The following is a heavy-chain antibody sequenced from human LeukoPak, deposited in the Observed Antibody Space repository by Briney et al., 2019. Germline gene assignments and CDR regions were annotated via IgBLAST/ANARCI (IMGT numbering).Heavy chain of an antibody. CDR2: IHHSGST. CDR3: VRDRFGMSATGTDFDY. D-gene: IGHD6-13*01. Sequence: SETLSLTCTVSGYSISSGYYWGWIRQPPGKGLEWIGSIHHSGSTYYNPTLKSRVTISVDTFRTQISLTLSSVTAAETAVYYCVRDRFGMSATGTDFDYWGQGILVTVSS. J-gene: IGHJ4*02. V-gene: IGHV4-38-2*02. CDR1: GYSISSGYY.